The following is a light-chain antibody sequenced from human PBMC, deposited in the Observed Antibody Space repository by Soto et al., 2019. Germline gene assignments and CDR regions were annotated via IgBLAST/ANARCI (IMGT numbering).Light chain of an antibody. CDR2: DAS. V-gene: IGKV3-11*01. CDR3: QQRSNWPRT. CDR1: QSVSSY. J-gene: IGKJ1*01. Sequence: EIVLTQSPATLSLSPGERATLSCRASQSVSSYLAWYQQKPGQAPRLLIYDASNRATGIPARFSGSGSGTDFTLPISILETEDFAVYYCQQRSNWPRTFGQGTKVEIK.